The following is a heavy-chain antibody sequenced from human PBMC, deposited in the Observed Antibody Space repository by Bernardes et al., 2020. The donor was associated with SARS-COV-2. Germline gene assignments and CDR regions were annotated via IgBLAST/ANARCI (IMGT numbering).Heavy chain of an antibody. Sequence: GGSLRLSCAASRFMFSNYWMSWVRQAPGKGLEWVANIKQDGKEKNYADAVTGRFTIFRDNAKNSLYLQMNSLRVEDTAVYYCARFGYCTTNSCPTMAYYYYYYGMDVWGQGTTVTVSS. V-gene: IGHV3-7*01. CDR1: RFMFSNYW. CDR2: IKQDGKEK. J-gene: IGHJ6*02. D-gene: IGHD2-2*03. CDR3: ARFGYCTTNSCPTMAYYYYYYGMDV.